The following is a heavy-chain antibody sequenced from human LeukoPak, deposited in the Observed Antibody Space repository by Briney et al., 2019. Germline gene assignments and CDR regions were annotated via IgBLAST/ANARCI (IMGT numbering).Heavy chain of an antibody. D-gene: IGHD1-26*01. J-gene: IGHJ3*02. V-gene: IGHV1-3*01. CDR1: GYTFTSYA. Sequence: ASVKVSCKASGYTFTSYAMHWVRQAPGQRLEWMGWINAGNGNTKYSQKFQGRVTITRDTSASTAYMELSSLRSEDTAVYYCARGDTSIVGAINNAFDIWGQGTMVTVSS. CDR2: INAGNGNT. CDR3: ARGDTSIVGAINNAFDI.